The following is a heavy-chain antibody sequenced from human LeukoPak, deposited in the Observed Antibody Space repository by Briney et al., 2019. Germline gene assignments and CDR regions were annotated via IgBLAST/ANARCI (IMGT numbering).Heavy chain of an antibody. D-gene: IGHD6-6*01. CDR1: GFTVGNNY. CDR3: AGDSISSPNLDY. CDR2: IYSGGNT. V-gene: IGHV3-66*01. J-gene: IGHJ4*02. Sequence: GGSLRPSCAASGFTVGNNYMSWVRQAPGKGLEWVSVIYSGGNTYYADSVKDRFTISRDNSKNTLYLQMNSLRAEDTAVYYCAGDSISSPNLDYWGQGTLVTVSS.